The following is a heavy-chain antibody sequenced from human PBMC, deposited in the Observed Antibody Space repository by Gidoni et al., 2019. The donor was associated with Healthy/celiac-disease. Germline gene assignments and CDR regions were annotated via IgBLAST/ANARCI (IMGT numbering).Heavy chain of an antibody. CDR3: ARHKGGRSDY. Sequence: QVQLQQWGAGLLKPSETLSLTCAFYGGSFSGYYWSWIRQPPGKGLEWIGEINHSGSTNYNPSLKSRVTISVDTSKNQFSLKLSSVTAADTAVYYCARHKGGRSDYWGQGTLVTVSS. V-gene: IGHV4-34*01. D-gene: IGHD3-16*01. J-gene: IGHJ4*02. CDR2: INHSGST. CDR1: GGSFSGYY.